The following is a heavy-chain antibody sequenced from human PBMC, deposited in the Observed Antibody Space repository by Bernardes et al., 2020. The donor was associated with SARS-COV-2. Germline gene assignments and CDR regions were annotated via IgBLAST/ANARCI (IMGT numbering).Heavy chain of an antibody. CDR1: GGSISSYY. Sequence: SETLSLTCTVSGGSISSYYWSWIRQPPGKGLEWIGYIYYSGSTNYNPSLKSRVTISVDTSKNQFSLKLSSVTAADTAVYYCARHPRNKYYDFWSGSDEAISAFDIWGQGTMVTVSS. D-gene: IGHD3-3*01. V-gene: IGHV4-59*08. CDR2: IYYSGST. J-gene: IGHJ3*02. CDR3: ARHPRNKYYDFWSGSDEAISAFDI.